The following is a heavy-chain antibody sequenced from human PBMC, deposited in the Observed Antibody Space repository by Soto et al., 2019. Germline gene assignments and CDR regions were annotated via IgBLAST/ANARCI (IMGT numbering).Heavy chain of an antibody. Sequence: PGGSLRLSCAASGFTFSSYAMSWVRQAPGKGLEWVSNIRGDGSRKYYVDSVKGRFTISRDNAKNTLYLQMNSLRAEDTAVYYCARGSGRYCSRTSCLDYMDVWGKGTTVTVSS. V-gene: IGHV3-7*01. D-gene: IGHD2-2*01. CDR1: GFTFSSYA. CDR2: IRGDGSRK. J-gene: IGHJ6*03. CDR3: ARGSGRYCSRTSCLDYMDV.